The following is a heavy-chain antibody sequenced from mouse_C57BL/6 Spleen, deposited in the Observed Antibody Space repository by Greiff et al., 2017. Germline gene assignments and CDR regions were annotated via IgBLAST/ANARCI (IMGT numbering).Heavy chain of an antibody. CDR3: TTVYDGYYGGFAY. J-gene: IGHJ3*01. D-gene: IGHD2-3*01. Sequence: VQLQQSGAELVRPGASVKLSCTASGFNIKDYYMHWVKQRPEQGLEWIGRIDPEDGDTEYAPKFQGKATMTADTSSNTAYLQLSSLTSEDTAVYYCTTVYDGYYGGFAYWGQGTLVTVSA. CDR1: GFNIKDYY. V-gene: IGHV14-1*01. CDR2: IDPEDGDT.